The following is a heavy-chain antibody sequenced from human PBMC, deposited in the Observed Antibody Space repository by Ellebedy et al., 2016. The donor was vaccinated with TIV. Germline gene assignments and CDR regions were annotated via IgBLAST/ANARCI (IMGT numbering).Heavy chain of an antibody. V-gene: IGHV4-59*01. J-gene: IGHJ6*02. Sequence: MPSETLSLTCSVSGGSINNYYWAWIRQPPGQGLAWIGAIHRSGNSHIHPSLKSRVTLSLDTSKNQFSLDLSSVTAADTATYYCARDLGRYGMDVWGQGTTFTVSS. CDR3: ARDLGRYGMDV. CDR2: IHRSGNS. CDR1: GGSINNYY.